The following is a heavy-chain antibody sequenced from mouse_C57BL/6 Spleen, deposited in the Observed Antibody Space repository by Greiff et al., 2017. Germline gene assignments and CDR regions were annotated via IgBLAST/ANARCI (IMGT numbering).Heavy chain of an antibody. CDR2: INPNYGTT. CDR3: AKEGIYYGYDARFAY. Sequence: EVQLQQSGPELVKPGASVKISCKASGYSFTDYNMNWVKQSNGKSLEWIGVINPNYGTTSYNQKFKGKATLTVDQSSSTAYMQLNSLTSEDSAVYDCAKEGIYYGYDARFAYWGQGTLVTVSA. CDR1: GYSFTDYN. J-gene: IGHJ3*01. D-gene: IGHD2-2*01. V-gene: IGHV1-39*01.